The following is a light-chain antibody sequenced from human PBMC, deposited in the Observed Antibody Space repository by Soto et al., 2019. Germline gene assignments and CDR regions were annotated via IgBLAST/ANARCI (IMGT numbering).Light chain of an antibody. CDR3: QHYDSSRT. CDR2: GTS. J-gene: IGKJ1*01. CDR1: QSVSSSY. Sequence: EIVLPQSPGTLSLSPGERATLSGRASQSVSSSYLAWYQQKPGQAPRLLIYGTSGRATGIPDRFSGSGSGTDLTLTISRLEPEDFAVYYCQHYDSSRTFGQGNKVDIK. V-gene: IGKV3-20*01.